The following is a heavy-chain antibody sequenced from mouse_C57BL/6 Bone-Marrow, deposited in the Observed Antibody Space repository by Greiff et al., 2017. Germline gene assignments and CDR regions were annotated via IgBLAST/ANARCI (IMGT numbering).Heavy chain of an antibody. D-gene: IGHD2-1*01. CDR1: GFSLTSYA. CDR3: ARAFGNFDFAY. CDR2: IWNGGGT. Sequence: VQLQESGPGLVAPSQSLSITCPVSGFSLTSYAISWVRPPPGKGLEWLGVIWNGGGTKYTSALKSRLSLSKDNSKRQVFLKRNRLQTEDTARYYCARAFGNFDFAYWGQGTLVTVSA. J-gene: IGHJ3*01. V-gene: IGHV2-9-1*01.